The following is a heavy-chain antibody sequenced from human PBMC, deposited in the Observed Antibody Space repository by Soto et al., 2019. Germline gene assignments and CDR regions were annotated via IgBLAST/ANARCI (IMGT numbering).Heavy chain of an antibody. Sequence: QVQLQESGPGLVEPSGTLSLTCTVSGDSISSDYYWSWVRQPPGKRLEWIGEIYHTGTTNYNPSLKSRVSISSDRSKNQFSLELNSVTAADTAVYYCAKDTHWGLGYWGQGTLVTVSS. J-gene: IGHJ4*02. CDR3: AKDTHWGLGY. CDR2: IYHTGTT. D-gene: IGHD7-27*01. CDR1: GDSISSDYY. V-gene: IGHV4-4*02.